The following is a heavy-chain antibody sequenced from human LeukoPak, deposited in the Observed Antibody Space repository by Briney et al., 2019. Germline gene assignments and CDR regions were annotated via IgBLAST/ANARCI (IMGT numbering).Heavy chain of an antibody. CDR2: IQEDGSEQ. CDR3: ARDNLRMGIDY. D-gene: IGHD7-27*01. CDR1: GFTFRTYW. J-gene: IGHJ4*02. Sequence: GGSLRLSCAASGFTFRTYWMSWVRQAPNKGLEWVATIQEDGSEQYYVDSVKGRFTISRDNAKNSLYLQMNSLRAEDTAVYYCARDNLRMGIDYWGQGTLVTVSS. V-gene: IGHV3-7*03.